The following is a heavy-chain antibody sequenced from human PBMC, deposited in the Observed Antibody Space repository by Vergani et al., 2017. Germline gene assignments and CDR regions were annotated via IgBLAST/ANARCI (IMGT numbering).Heavy chain of an antibody. CDR3: ARDSDLLGMGAFDI. CDR1: GYTFTSYA. V-gene: IGHV1-3*01. CDR2: INAGNGNT. Sequence: QVQLVQSGAEVKKPGASVKVSCKASGYTFTSYAMHWVRQAPGQRLEWMGWINAGNGNTKYSQKFQGRVTIIRDTSARTAYMALSSLRSEDTAMYYCARDSDLLGMGAFDIWGQGTMVTVSS. J-gene: IGHJ3*02. D-gene: IGHD7-27*01.